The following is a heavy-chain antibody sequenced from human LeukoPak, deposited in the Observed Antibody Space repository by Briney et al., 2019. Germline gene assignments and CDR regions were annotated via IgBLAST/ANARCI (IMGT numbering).Heavy chain of an antibody. CDR2: ISSSRSYI. CDR1: GFTFSSYS. Sequence: PGGSLRLSCAASGFTFSSYSMNWVRQAPGKGLEWVSFISSSRSYIYYADSVKGRFTISRDNAKNSLYLQMNSLRVEDTAVYYCARASIFSRSFDYWGQGTLVTVSS. J-gene: IGHJ4*02. D-gene: IGHD3-9*01. V-gene: IGHV3-21*01. CDR3: ARASIFSRSFDY.